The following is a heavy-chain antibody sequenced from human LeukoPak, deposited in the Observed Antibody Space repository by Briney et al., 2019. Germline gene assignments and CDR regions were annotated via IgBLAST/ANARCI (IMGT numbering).Heavy chain of an antibody. Sequence: ASVKVSCKASGYTFTGYDINWVRQATGQGLEWMGWMNPNSGNTGYAQKFQGRVTMTRNTSISTAYMELSSLRSEDTAVYYCAREWGSSWYYYYYGMDVWGQGTTVTVPS. CDR3: AREWGSSWYYYYYGMDV. V-gene: IGHV1-8*01. J-gene: IGHJ6*02. CDR1: GYTFTGYD. CDR2: MNPNSGNT. D-gene: IGHD6-13*01.